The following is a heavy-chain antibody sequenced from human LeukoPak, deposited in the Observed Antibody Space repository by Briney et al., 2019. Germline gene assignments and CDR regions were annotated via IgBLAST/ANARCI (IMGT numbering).Heavy chain of an antibody. V-gene: IGHV3-30*02. CDR2: IRYDGSNK. Sequence: PGGSLRLSCAASGFTFSSYGMHWVRQAPGKGLEWVAFIRYDGSNKYYADSVRGRFTISRDNSKNTLYLQMNSLRAVDTAVYYCAKDSWFRYDSSGYFDDWGQGSLVTVSS. CDR1: GFTFSSYG. D-gene: IGHD3-22*01. CDR3: AKDSWFRYDSSGYFDD. J-gene: IGHJ4*02.